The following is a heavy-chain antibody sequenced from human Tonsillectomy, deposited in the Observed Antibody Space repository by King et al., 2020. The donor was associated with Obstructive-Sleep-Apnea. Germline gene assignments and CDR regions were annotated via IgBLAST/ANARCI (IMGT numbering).Heavy chain of an antibody. CDR3: ARDCVVVPAAMSVEVRYFDY. D-gene: IGHD2-2*01. Sequence: QLQESGPGLVKPSETLSLTCTVSGGSISNYYWSWVRQPAGKGLEWIGRIYTSGSTNYSPSLKSRVTMSVDTSKNQFSLRLSSVTAADTAVYYCARDCVVVPAAMSVEVRYFDYWGQGTLVTVSS. V-gene: IGHV4-4*07. CDR1: GGSISNYY. J-gene: IGHJ4*02. CDR2: IYTSGST.